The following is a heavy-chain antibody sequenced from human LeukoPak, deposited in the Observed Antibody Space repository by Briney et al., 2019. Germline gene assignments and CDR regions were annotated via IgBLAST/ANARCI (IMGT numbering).Heavy chain of an antibody. J-gene: IGHJ3*02. Sequence: GGSLRLSCAASGFTFSSYSMNWVRQAPGKGLGWVANIKADGSEKYSVDSVKGRFTISRDNAKNSLYLQMNNLRVEDTAVYFCATSQTTSGRYGNAFDIWGQGTLVTVSS. D-gene: IGHD6-19*01. CDR1: GFTFSSYS. V-gene: IGHV3-7*01. CDR2: IKADGSEK. CDR3: ATSQTTSGRYGNAFDI.